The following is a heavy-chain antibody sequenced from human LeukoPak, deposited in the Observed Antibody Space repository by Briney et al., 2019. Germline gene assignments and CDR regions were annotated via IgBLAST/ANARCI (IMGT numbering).Heavy chain of an antibody. CDR2: IRSSGSPI. CDR3: ARGAIAAAGTYYFDY. J-gene: IGHJ4*02. CDR1: GFTFSSYE. Sequence: GGSLRLSCAASGFTFSSYEMNWVRQAPGKGLEWLSYIRSSGSPIYYADSVKGRFTISRDNGKNSLYLQMNSLRDEDTAVYYCARGAIAAAGTYYFDYWGQGTLVTVSS. V-gene: IGHV3-48*03. D-gene: IGHD6-13*01.